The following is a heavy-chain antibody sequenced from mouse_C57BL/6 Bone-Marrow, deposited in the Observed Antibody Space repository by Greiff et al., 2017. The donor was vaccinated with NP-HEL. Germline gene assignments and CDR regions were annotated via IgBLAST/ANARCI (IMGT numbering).Heavy chain of an antibody. CDR2: IDPENGDT. CDR1: GFNIKDDY. CDR3: TLLLRAWFAY. Sequence: EVQLQESGAELVRPGASVKLSCTASGFNIKDDYMHWVKQRPEQGLEWIGWIDPENGDTEYASKFQGKATITADTSSNTAYLQLSSLTSEDTAVYYCTLLLRAWFAYWGQGTLVTVSA. V-gene: IGHV14-4*01. D-gene: IGHD1-1*01. J-gene: IGHJ3*01.